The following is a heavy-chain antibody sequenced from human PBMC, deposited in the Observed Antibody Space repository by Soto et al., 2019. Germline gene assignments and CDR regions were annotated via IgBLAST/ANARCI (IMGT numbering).Heavy chain of an antibody. J-gene: IGHJ4*02. CDR3: ARGVVI. CDR1: GGSFSGYY. Sequence: SETLSLTCGVYGGSFSGYYWGWIRQSPEKGLEWIGEINHSGTTIYNPSLESRVTISIDTSKSQFSLNLRYVTAADTAVHYCARGVVIWGQGTLVTVSS. D-gene: IGHD3-16*02. CDR2: INHSGTT. V-gene: IGHV4-34*01.